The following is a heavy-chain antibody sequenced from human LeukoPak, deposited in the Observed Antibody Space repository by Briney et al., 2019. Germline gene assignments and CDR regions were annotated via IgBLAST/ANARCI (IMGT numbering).Heavy chain of an antibody. CDR2: VYYSGTT. J-gene: IGHJ4*02. CDR3: VRLVSAAGSFDY. D-gene: IGHD3-10*01. V-gene: IGHV4-39*01. Sequence: SETLSLTCTVSGGSVSSSDYYCASIRQPPGEGLQWVGSVYYSGTTYYNPSLKSRLTISVDTSKNQFSLKLSYVTAADTAVYYCVRLVSAAGSFDYWGRGTLVTVSS. CDR1: GGSVSSSDYY.